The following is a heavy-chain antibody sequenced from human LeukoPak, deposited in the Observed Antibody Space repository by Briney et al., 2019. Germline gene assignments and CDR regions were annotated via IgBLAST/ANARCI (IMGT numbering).Heavy chain of an antibody. V-gene: IGHV3-23*01. CDR1: GFTFNKYA. CDR2: ISGSGQNT. CDR3: TLRTDY. J-gene: IGHJ4*01. Sequence: GGSLRLSCAASGFTFNKYAMTWVRQAPGKGLEWVSVISGSGQNTYYADSVKGRFTVSRDNFKNMMYLQMDSLRVEDTAVYYCTLRTDYWGQGILVSVSS.